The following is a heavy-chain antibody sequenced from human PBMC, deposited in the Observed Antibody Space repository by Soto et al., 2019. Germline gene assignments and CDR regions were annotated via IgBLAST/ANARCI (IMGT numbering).Heavy chain of an antibody. CDR1: GFTFNNYA. CDR3: AKRDCSSINCYVIDY. CDR2: ISDSGGDT. Sequence: GVLRLSCAASGFTFNNYAMTWVRQAPGKGLEWVSGISDSGGDTYNADSVRGRFTISRDNSKNTLYLQMNSLRAEDTAVYYCAKRDCSSINCYVIDYWGQGTLVTVSS. V-gene: IGHV3-23*01. D-gene: IGHD2-2*01. J-gene: IGHJ4*02.